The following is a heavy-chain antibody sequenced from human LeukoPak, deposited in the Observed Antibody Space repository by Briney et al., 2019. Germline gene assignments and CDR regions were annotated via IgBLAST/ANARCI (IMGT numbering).Heavy chain of an antibody. D-gene: IGHD3-22*01. CDR1: GFTFTAYL. J-gene: IGHJ4*02. CDR2: MSSDGNAM. Sequence: PGRSLRLSCAASGFTFTAYLIRWVRQAPGKGLEWVAVMSSDGNAMFYADSVKGRFTISRDNSKNTLYLQMNSLRAEDTVVYYCVRESEYYFDHSASFDYWGQGTLVTVSS. V-gene: IGHV3-30-3*01. CDR3: VRESEYYFDHSASFDY.